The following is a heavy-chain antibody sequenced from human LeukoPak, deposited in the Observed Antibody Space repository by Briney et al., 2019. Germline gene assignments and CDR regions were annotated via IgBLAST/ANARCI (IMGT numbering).Heavy chain of an antibody. V-gene: IGHV4-4*07. CDR3: ARERVVITTTAYFDY. J-gene: IGHJ4*02. Sequence: SETLSLTCTVSGGSISSYHWSWIRQPAGKGLEWIGRIYTSGSTNYNPSLKSRVTISVDKSKNQFSLKLSSVTAADTAVYYCARERVVITTTAYFDYWGQGTLVTVSS. CDR1: GGSISSYH. CDR2: IYTSGST. D-gene: IGHD3-22*01.